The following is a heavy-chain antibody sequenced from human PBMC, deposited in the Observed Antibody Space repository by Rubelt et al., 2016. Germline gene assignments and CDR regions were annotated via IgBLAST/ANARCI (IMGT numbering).Heavy chain of an antibody. CDR3: AREIPLDSSGPLGDY. CDR2: IYRSGST. CDR1: GGSISSNIW. V-gene: IGHV4-4*02. J-gene: IGHJ4*02. Sequence: QVQLQESGPGLVKPSGTLSLTCAVSGGSISSNIWWSWVRQPPGKGLEWIGEIYRSGSTNYDPSLKSRVTISLDKSKNQFSRKRTSVTAADTAVYYCAREIPLDSSGPLGDYWGQGTLVTVSS. D-gene: IGHD3-22*01.